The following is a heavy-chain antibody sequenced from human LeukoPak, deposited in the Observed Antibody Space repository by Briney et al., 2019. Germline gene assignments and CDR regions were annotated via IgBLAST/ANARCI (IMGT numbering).Heavy chain of an antibody. J-gene: IGHJ2*01. CDR1: GGTFSSYA. CDR2: IIPIFGTA. V-gene: IGHV1-69*01. CDR3: ARVRYGGNPRWYFDL. Sequence: SVKVSCKASGGTFSSYAISWVRQAPGQGLGWMGGIIPIFGTANYAQKFQGRVTITADESTSTAYMELSSLRSEDTAVYYCARVRYGGNPRWYFDLWGRGTLVTVSS. D-gene: IGHD4-23*01.